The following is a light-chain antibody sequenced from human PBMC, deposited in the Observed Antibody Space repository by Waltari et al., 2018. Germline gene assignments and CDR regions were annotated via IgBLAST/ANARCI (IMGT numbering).Light chain of an antibody. Sequence: NFMLTQPHSVSASPGKTVTISCTRSGGSIGSSYVQWYQQRPGSSPTTVIYEGSRRPSGVPDRFSGSIDGPSNSASLTISGLKTEDEADYYCQSYDTSIVVFGGGTKLTVL. CDR1: GGSIGSSY. CDR2: EGS. CDR3: QSYDTSIVV. J-gene: IGLJ2*01. V-gene: IGLV6-57*01.